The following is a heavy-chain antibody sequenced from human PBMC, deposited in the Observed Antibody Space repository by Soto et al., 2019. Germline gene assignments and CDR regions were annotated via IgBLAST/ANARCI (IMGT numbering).Heavy chain of an antibody. CDR3: ARVLDCSSTSCYFEVYGMDV. D-gene: IGHD2-2*01. CDR2: IIPIFGTA. V-gene: IGHV1-69*06. Sequence: SVKVSCKASGGTFSSYAISWVRQAPGQGLEWMGGIIPIFGTANYAQKFQGRVTITADKSTSTAYMELSSLRSEDTAVYYCARVLDCSSTSCYFEVYGMDVWGQGTTVTVSS. J-gene: IGHJ6*02. CDR1: GGTFSSYA.